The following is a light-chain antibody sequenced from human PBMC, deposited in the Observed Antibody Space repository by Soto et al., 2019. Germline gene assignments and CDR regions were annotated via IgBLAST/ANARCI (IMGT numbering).Light chain of an antibody. V-gene: IGKV3-20*01. J-gene: IGKJ2*01. CDR3: QQYGTLPRT. Sequence: ELVLTQSPGTLSLSPGERATLSCRASQSVSDNYLAWYQQKPGQAPRLLISVASSRATGIPAWVSGSGSGTDFTLTISRLEPEDFAVYYCQQYGTLPRTFGQGTKLEIK. CDR1: QSVSDNY. CDR2: VAS.